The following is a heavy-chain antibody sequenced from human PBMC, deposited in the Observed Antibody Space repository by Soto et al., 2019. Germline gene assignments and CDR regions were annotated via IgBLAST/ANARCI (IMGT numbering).Heavy chain of an antibody. CDR1: GGSISSGGYS. V-gene: IGHV4-30-2*01. J-gene: IGHJ5*02. Sequence: PSETLSLTCAVSGGSISSGGYSWSWIRQPPGKGLEWIGYIYHSGSTYYNPSLKSRVTTSVDRSKNQFSLKLSSVTAADTAVYYCARVSLGQQLVLDNWFDPWGQGTLVTVSS. CDR3: ARVSLGQQLVLDNWFDP. CDR2: IYHSGST. D-gene: IGHD6-13*01.